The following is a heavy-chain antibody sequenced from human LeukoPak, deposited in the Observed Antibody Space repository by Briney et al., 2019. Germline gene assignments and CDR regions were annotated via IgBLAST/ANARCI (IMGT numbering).Heavy chain of an antibody. CDR3: ARDRGSRPSTPIDY. CDR2: ISAYNGNT. Sequence: ASVKVSCKASGYTFTSYGISWVRQAPGQGLEWMGWISAYNGNTNYAQKLQGRVTMATDTSTSTAYMELRSLRSDDTAVYYCARDRGSRPSTPIDYWGQGTLVTVSS. V-gene: IGHV1-18*01. D-gene: IGHD6-13*01. CDR1: GYTFTSYG. J-gene: IGHJ4*02.